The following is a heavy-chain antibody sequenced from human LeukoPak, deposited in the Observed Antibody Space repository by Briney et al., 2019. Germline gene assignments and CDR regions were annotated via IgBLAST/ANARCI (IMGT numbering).Heavy chain of an antibody. Sequence: GGSLRLSCAASGFTFSSEWMHWVRQAPGRGLVWISHIDGNGWTTNYGDSVRGRFTVSRDNAKNTLYLQMNSLRAEDTAVYYCARDVPRTSGPWGQGTLVTVSS. J-gene: IGHJ5*02. CDR3: ARDVPRTSGP. V-gene: IGHV3-74*01. D-gene: IGHD3-10*01. CDR1: GFTFSSEW. CDR2: IDGNGWTT.